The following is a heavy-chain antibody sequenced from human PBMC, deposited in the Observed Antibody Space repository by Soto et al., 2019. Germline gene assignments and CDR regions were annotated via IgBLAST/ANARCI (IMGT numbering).Heavy chain of an antibody. D-gene: IGHD6-13*01. J-gene: IGHJ4*02. CDR3: ARANDYSRPPVGLGY. V-gene: IGHV3-74*01. Sequence: GSLRLSCAASGFTFSSYWMHWVRQAPGKGLVWVSRINSDGSSTSYADSVKGRFTISRDNAKNTLYLQMNSLRAEDTAVYYCARANDYSRPPVGLGYWGQGTLVTVSS. CDR2: INSDGSST. CDR1: GFTFSSYW.